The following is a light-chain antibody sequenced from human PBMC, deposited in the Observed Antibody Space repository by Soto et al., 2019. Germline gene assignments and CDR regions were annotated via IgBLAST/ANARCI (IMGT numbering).Light chain of an antibody. V-gene: IGKV1-39*01. CDR1: QSIRTY. CDR2: AAY. CDR3: QQSYSTPRFT. J-gene: IGKJ3*01. Sequence: DIQMTQSPSSLSASVGDRVTITCRASQSIRTYLNWYQQRPGKAPKLLIYAAYTLLSGVPSRFSGSGYRTEFTLTITNLQPDDFATYYCQQSYSTPRFTFGPGTKVDI.